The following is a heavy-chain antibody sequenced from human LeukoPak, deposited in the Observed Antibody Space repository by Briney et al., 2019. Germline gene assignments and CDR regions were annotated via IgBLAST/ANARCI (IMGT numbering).Heavy chain of an antibody. D-gene: IGHD3-10*01. Sequence: GGSLRLSCAASGFTFSNYDMHWVRQGTGKGLEWVSGIDTAGETYYPGSVKGRFTISRDNAKNSLYLQMNSLRAEDTAVYYCARDGYYYGSGSYYKVDFDYWGQGTLVTVSS. CDR2: IDTAGET. V-gene: IGHV3-13*01. CDR3: ARDGYYYGSGSYYKVDFDY. J-gene: IGHJ4*02. CDR1: GFTFSNYD.